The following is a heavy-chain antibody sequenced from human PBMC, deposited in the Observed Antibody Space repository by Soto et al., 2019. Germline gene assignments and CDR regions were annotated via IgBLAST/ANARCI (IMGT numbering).Heavy chain of an antibody. Sequence: SETLSLTCTVSGNSISSYYWSWIRQPPGKGLEWIGYIYYTGSTNYNPSLKSRVTISGDTSKNHFSLKLSSVTTADTAVYYCARVGPTWTFDYWGQGALVTVSS. CDR2: IYYTGST. CDR1: GNSISSYY. D-gene: IGHD1-26*01. J-gene: IGHJ4*02. CDR3: ARVGPTWTFDY. V-gene: IGHV4-59*12.